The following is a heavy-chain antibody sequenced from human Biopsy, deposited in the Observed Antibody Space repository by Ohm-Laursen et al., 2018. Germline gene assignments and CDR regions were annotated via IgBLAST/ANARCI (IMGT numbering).Heavy chain of an antibody. J-gene: IGHJ6*02. V-gene: IGHV4-59*01. D-gene: IGHD2/OR15-2a*01. CDR3: ARATNSTGWPYYYFYGMDV. Sequence: SETLSLTCTISGGSISSDYWCWIRQPPGKGLEWIGYIYYSGSTNYNPSLKSRVTISVDTSKNQFSLRLNSVTAADTAVYYCARATNSTGWPYYYFYGMDVWGQGTTVAVSS. CDR1: GGSISSDY. CDR2: IYYSGST.